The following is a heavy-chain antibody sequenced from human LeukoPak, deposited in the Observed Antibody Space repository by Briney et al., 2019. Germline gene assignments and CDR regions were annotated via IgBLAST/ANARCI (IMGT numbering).Heavy chain of an antibody. V-gene: IGHV1-2*06. CDR3: ATSRGIAADLY. D-gene: IGHD6-13*01. J-gene: IGHJ4*02. CDR2: ISTYSGST. CDR1: GYTFTNYD. Sequence: ASVKVSCKASGYTFTNYDFSWVRQAPGQGLEWMGRISTYSGSTNYAQKFQGRVTMTRDTSISTAYMELSRLRSDDTAVYYCATSRGIAADLYWGQGTLVTVSS.